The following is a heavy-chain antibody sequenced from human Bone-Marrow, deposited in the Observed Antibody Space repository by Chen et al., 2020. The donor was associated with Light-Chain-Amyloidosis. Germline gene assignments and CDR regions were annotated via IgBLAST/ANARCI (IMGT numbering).Heavy chain of an antibody. CDR1: GFTFSSNW. J-gene: IGHJ6*02. Sequence: EAQLVESGGGLVQPGGSLRLSCAASGFTFSSNWMSWVRQAPGKGLEWVANMNHDGTREYYVDSVKGRFTISRDNTKNSLLLQMNSLRAEDTAVYYCARGGSTFWEGITNYYYYGMDVWGQGTTVTVSS. CDR3: ARGGSTFWEGITNYYYYGMDV. V-gene: IGHV3-7*01. CDR2: MNHDGTRE. D-gene: IGHD5-12*01.